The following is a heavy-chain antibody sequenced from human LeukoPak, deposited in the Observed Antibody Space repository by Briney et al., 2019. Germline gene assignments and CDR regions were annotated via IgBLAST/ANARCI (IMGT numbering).Heavy chain of an antibody. CDR3: ASLYYYDSSGYSDY. CDR1: GFTFSDYY. D-gene: IGHD3-22*01. Sequence: GGSLRLSCAASGFTFSDYYMSWLRQAPGKGLEWVSYISSSGSTIYYAGSVKRRFTISRDNAKNSLYLQMNSLRAEDTAVYYCASLYYYDSSGYSDYWGQGTLVTVSS. V-gene: IGHV3-11*01. CDR2: ISSSGSTI. J-gene: IGHJ4*02.